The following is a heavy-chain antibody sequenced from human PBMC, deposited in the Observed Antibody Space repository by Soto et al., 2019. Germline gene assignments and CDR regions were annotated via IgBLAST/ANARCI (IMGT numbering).Heavy chain of an antibody. Sequence: GGSLRLSCAASGFTFDDYAMHWVRQAPGKGLEWVSGISWNSGSIGYADSVKGRFTISRDNAKNSLYLQMNSLRAEDTALYYCAKWVYSGYDLTGYFDYWGQGTLVTVSS. D-gene: IGHD5-12*01. V-gene: IGHV3-9*01. CDR3: AKWVYSGYDLTGYFDY. CDR1: GFTFDDYA. CDR2: ISWNSGSI. J-gene: IGHJ4*02.